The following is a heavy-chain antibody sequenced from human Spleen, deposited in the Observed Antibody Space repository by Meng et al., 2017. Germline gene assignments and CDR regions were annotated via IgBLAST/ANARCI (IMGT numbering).Heavy chain of an antibody. V-gene: IGHV3-30*19. CDR1: GFTFSSYG. Sequence: GESLKISCAASGFTFSSYGMHWVRQAPGKGLEWVAVISYDGSNKYYADSVKGRFTISRDNSKNTLYLQMNSLRAEDTAVYYCARLWFGEFDDAFDIWGQGTMVTVSS. D-gene: IGHD3-10*01. CDR3: ARLWFGEFDDAFDI. CDR2: ISYDGSNK. J-gene: IGHJ3*02.